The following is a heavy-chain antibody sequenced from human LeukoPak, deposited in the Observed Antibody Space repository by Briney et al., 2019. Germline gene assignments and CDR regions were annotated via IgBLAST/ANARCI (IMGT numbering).Heavy chain of an antibody. CDR1: GFILSSFA. CDR3: ARGAPGVVAFDH. V-gene: IGHV3-30*04. D-gene: IGHD3-22*01. Sequence: GGSLRLSCVVSGFILSSFAMHWVRQAPGKGLEGVTILSSDGSTQNHAESVRGRFTVSRDDSKQTVYLQMNSLRREDTAIYYCARGAPGVVAFDHWGQGALVTVSS. J-gene: IGHJ4*02. CDR2: LSSDGSTQ.